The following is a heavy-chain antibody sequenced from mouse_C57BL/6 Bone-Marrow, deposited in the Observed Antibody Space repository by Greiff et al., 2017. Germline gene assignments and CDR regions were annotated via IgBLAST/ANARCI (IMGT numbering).Heavy chain of an antibody. CDR2: FHPYNDVT. Sequence: VQLQQSGAELVKPGASVKMSCKASGYSFTTYPIEWMKQNHGNILEWIVNFHPYNDVTKYNEKFKGKATLTVDKSSSTVYFDLSRLTSDDSAVYYCARACNYGGYYFDYCPQLTTLTVSS. CDR3: ARACNYGGYYFDY. V-gene: IGHV1-47*01. D-gene: IGHD2-4*01. CDR1: GYSFTTYP. J-gene: IGHJ2*01.